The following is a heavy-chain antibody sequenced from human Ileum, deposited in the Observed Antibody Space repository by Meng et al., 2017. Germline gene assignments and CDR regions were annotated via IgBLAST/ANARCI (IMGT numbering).Heavy chain of an antibody. J-gene: IGHJ4*02. CDR1: GFIFSSYD. CDR2: MNPNSGNT. D-gene: IGHD1-1*01. CDR3: ARRTQSTGTALGY. Sequence: QVQLVQSGPEVKKPGAAVTGSCKASGFIFSSYDINWVRQAPRQGLEWMGWMNPNSGNTGFAQKFQDRITMTRDTSINTAYMELSSLTSEDTAVYYCARRTQSTGTALGYWGQGTLVTVSS. V-gene: IGHV1-8*01.